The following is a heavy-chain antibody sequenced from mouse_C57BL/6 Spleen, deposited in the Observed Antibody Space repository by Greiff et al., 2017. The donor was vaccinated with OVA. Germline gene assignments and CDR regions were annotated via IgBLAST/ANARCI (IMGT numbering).Heavy chain of an antibody. J-gene: IGHJ4*01. V-gene: IGHV1-64*01. CDR2: IHPNSGST. CDR3: ARHYGRDYAMDY. CDR1: GYTFTSYW. D-gene: IGHD1-1*01. Sequence: VQLQQPGAELVKPGASVKLSCKASGYTFTSYWMHWVKQRPGQGLEWIGMIHPNSGSTNYNEKFKSKATLTVDKSSSTAYMQLSSLTSEDSAVYYCARHYGRDYAMDYWGQGTSVTVSS.